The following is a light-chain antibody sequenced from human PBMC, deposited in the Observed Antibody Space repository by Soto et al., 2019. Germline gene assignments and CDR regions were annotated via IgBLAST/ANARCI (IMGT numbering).Light chain of an antibody. J-gene: IGKJ2*01. CDR3: QQYNNWPHT. Sequence: ERVITQSPATLSVSPGERATLSCRASQSVSSKLAWFQQKPGQAPSLLLYGVSTRATGGPVRCSGSGSGTEFTLTINSRQSEDFAVYYCQQYNNWPHTFGQGTKVDIK. CDR1: QSVSSK. V-gene: IGKV3-15*01. CDR2: GVS.